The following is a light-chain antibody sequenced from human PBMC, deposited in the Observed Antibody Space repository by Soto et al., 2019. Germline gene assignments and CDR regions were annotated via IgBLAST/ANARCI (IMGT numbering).Light chain of an antibody. V-gene: IGLV2-23*03. CDR1: SSDVGSYNL. CDR2: EGS. CDR3: CSYAGSSTFVV. J-gene: IGLJ2*01. Sequence: QSALTQPASVSGSPGQSITISCTGTSSDVGSYNLVSWYQQYPGKAPKLMIYEGSKRPSGVSNRFSGSKSGNTASLTSSGLQAEDEADYYCCSYAGSSTFVVFGGGTKVTVL.